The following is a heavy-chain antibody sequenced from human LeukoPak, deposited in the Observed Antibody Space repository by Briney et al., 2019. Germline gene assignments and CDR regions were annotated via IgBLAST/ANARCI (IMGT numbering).Heavy chain of an antibody. CDR2: ISGSGDST. J-gene: IGHJ4*02. CDR1: GFTLRSYV. CDR3: AKDRLLNCRGDCYIFDY. D-gene: IGHD2-21*02. V-gene: IGHV3-23*01. Sequence: GGSLRLSCVACGFTLRSYVMNWVRQTPGKGLEWVSSISGSGDSTFYADSVKGRFSISRDNSKNTLYLQVNGLRTEDTAVYYSAKDRLLNCRGDCYIFDYWGQGSLVTVSS.